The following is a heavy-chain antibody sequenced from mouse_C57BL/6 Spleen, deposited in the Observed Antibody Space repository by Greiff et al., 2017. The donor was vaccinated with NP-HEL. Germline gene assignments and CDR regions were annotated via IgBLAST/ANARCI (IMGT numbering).Heavy chain of an antibody. Sequence: DVMLVESGGGLVKPGGSLKLSCAASGFTFSSYAMSWVRQTPEKRLEWVATISDGGSYTYYPDNVKGRFTISRDNAKNNLYLQMSHLKSEDTAMYYCARKVAAYYFDYWGQGTTLTVSS. V-gene: IGHV5-4*03. CDR3: ARKVAAYYFDY. J-gene: IGHJ2*01. D-gene: IGHD1-1*02. CDR2: ISDGGSYT. CDR1: GFTFSSYA.